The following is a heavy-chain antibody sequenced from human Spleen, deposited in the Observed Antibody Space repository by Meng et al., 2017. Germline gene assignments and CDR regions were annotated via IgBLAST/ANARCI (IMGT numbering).Heavy chain of an antibody. J-gene: IGHJ5*02. CDR1: GGSFSGYY. CDR2: INHSGST. Sequence: QHWGAGPLKPLETLSLPCPFYGGSFSGYYWGWIRQPPGKGLEWIGEINHSGSTNYNPSLKSRVTISVDTSKNQFSLKLSSVTAADTAVYYCARGDSGWYTGWDWFDPWGQGTLVTVSS. V-gene: IGHV4-34*01. CDR3: ARGDSGWYTGWDWFDP. D-gene: IGHD6-19*01.